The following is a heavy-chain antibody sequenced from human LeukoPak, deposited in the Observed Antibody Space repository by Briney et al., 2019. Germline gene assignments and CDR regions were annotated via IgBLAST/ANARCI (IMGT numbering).Heavy chain of an antibody. D-gene: IGHD3-9*01. CDR3: ARGDPGYDAFDI. Sequence: SETLSLTCTASGGSISSSSYYWGWIRQPPGKGLEWIGSIYYSGSTYYNPSLKSRVTISVDTSKNQFSLKLSSVTAADTAVYYCARGDPGYDAFDIWGQGTMVTVSS. CDR1: GGSISSSSYY. CDR2: IYYSGST. V-gene: IGHV4-39*07. J-gene: IGHJ3*02.